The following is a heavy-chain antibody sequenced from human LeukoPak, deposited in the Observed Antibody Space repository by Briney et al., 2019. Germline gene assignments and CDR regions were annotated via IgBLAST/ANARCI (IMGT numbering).Heavy chain of an antibody. CDR1: GYTLTGSY. Sequence: GASVKVSCKASGYTLTGSYIHWVRQAPGQGLEWMAWINPEHGGTNYAQKFQGRVTLTRDTSISTAYLEVSSLRSDDTAVYYCARPEYKYGYILDYWGQGALVTVSS. CDR2: INPEHGGT. V-gene: IGHV1-2*02. CDR3: ARPEYKYGYILDY. D-gene: IGHD5-18*01. J-gene: IGHJ4*02.